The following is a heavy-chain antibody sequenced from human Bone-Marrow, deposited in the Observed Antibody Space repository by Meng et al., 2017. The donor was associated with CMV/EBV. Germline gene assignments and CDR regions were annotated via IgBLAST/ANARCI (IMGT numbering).Heavy chain of an antibody. CDR1: GFTFDDHA. V-gene: IGHV3-48*03. Sequence: GESLKISCAASGFTFDDHAMHWVRQAPGKGLEWVSYISSSGSTIYYADSVKGRFTISRDNAKNSLYLQMNSLRAEDTAVYYCARAYCSSTSCYTALFDYWGQGTLVTVYS. CDR2: ISSSGSTI. J-gene: IGHJ4*02. D-gene: IGHD2-2*02. CDR3: ARAYCSSTSCYTALFDY.